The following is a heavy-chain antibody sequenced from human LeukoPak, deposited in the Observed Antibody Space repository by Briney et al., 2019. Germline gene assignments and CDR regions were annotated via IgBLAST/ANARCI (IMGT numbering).Heavy chain of an antibody. D-gene: IGHD2-15*01. CDR2: ISWNSGSI. V-gene: IGHV3-9*01. J-gene: IGHJ4*02. CDR1: GFTFDDYA. CDR3: ASSVVAATGYFDY. Sequence: GGSLRLSCAASGFTFDDYATHWVRQAPGKGLEWVSGISWNSGSIGYADSVKGRFTISRDNAKNSLYLQMNSLRAEDTAVYYCASSVVAATGYFDYWGQGTLVXXSS.